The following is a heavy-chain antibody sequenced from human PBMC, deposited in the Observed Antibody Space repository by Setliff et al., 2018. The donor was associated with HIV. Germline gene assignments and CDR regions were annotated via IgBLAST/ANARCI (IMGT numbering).Heavy chain of an antibody. CDR3: ARDSGTTVGATRPGY. V-gene: IGHV3-7*01. CDR1: GGSISSHY. CDR2: INQDGSAK. Sequence: ETLSLTCTVSGGSISSHYWSWVRQAPGKGLEWVANINQDGSAKYYVDSVKGRFTISRDNAKNSLYLQMNSLRAEDTAVYYCARDSGTTVGATRPGYWGQGTLVTVSS. D-gene: IGHD1-26*01. J-gene: IGHJ4*02.